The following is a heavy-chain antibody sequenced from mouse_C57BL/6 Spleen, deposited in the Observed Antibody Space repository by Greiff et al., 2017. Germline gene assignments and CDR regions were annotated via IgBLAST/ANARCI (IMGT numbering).Heavy chain of an antibody. CDR1: GFNIKNTY. J-gene: IGHJ1*03. D-gene: IGHD1-1*01. V-gene: IGHV14-3*01. Sequence: VQLQQSVAELVRPGASVKLSCTASGFNIKNTYMHWVKQRPEQGLEWIGRIDPANGNTKYAPKFQGKATVTAATSSNTAYLQLNSLTSEDTAIYYCADYYGSSYGYFDVWGTGTTVTVSS. CDR3: ADYYGSSYGYFDV. CDR2: IDPANGNT.